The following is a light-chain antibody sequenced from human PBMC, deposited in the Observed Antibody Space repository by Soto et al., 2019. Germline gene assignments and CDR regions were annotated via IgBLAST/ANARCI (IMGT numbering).Light chain of an antibody. CDR3: QQYNNWALA. J-gene: IGKJ1*01. V-gene: IGKV3-15*01. CDR1: QSVRSN. CDR2: GAS. Sequence: EIVMTQSPATLSVSQGESATLSCRASQSVRSNLAWYQQKPGQAPRLLIYGASTRATGIPARFSGSGSGTEFTLTISILQSADLSVYYCQQYNNWALAFGRGTKADI.